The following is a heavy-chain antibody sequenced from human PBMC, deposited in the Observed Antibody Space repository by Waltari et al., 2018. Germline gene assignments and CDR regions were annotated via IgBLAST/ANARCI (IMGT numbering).Heavy chain of an antibody. CDR2: IYYSGST. CDR3: ARLLAYCSSTSCYDNWFDP. Sequence: QVQLQESGPGLVKPSETLSLTCTVSGGPISSYYWSWIRQPPGKGLEWIGYIYYSGSTNYNPSLKSRVTISVDTSKNQFSLKLSSVTAADTAVYYCARLLAYCSSTSCYDNWFDPWGQGTLVTVSS. V-gene: IGHV4-59*01. J-gene: IGHJ5*02. D-gene: IGHD2-2*01. CDR1: GGPISSYY.